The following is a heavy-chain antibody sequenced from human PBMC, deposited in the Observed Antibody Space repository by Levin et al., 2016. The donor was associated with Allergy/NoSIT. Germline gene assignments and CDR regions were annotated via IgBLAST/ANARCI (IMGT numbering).Heavy chain of an antibody. Sequence: ASVKVSCKTSGYTFTNYGINWVRQAPGQGLEWMGWISPHDGNTNSAQKFQGRVTMTTDASTSTAYMELRSLRSDDTAFYYCARDTQVVFLDYLPYPFDYWGQGTLVTVSS. CDR3: ARDTQVVFLDYLPYPFDY. V-gene: IGHV1-18*04. CDR2: ISPHDGNT. J-gene: IGHJ4*02. D-gene: IGHD3/OR15-3a*01. CDR1: GYTFTNYG.